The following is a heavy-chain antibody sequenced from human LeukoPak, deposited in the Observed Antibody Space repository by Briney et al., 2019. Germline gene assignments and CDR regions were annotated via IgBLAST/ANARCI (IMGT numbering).Heavy chain of an antibody. D-gene: IGHD2-2*01. CDR1: GYTLTTHS. J-gene: IGHJ4*02. V-gene: IGHV1-46*01. CDR3: ARDLGSTRGY. CDR2: INPSGGST. Sequence: GASVKVSCKASGYTLTTHSMHWVRQAPGQGLEWMGIINPSGGSTNYAQKFQGRVTMSSDTSASTVYMELSSLRSDDTAVYFCARDLGSTRGYWGQGTLVTVSS.